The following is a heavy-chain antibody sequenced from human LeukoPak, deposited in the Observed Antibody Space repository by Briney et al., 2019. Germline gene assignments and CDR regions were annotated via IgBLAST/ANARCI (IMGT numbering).Heavy chain of an antibody. Sequence: PGGSLILSCAASGFTFSSYGMSWVRQAPGKGLEWVSAISGSGGSTYYADSEKGRFTISRNNSKNTQYLQRNSLRAEDTAVYYCAKDLRTMIVVVITTEFDFWGQGTLVTVSS. CDR2: ISGSGGST. CDR1: GFTFSSYG. J-gene: IGHJ4*02. CDR3: AKDLRTMIVVVITTEFDF. D-gene: IGHD3-22*01. V-gene: IGHV3-23*01.